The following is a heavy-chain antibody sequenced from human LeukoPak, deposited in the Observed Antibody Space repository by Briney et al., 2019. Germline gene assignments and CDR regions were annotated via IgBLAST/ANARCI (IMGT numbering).Heavy chain of an antibody. CDR1: GFTFSSYG. J-gene: IGHJ4*02. CDR3: AKDRLAAAGTSEFDY. D-gene: IGHD6-13*01. V-gene: IGHV3-30*18. Sequence: GGSLRLSCAASGFTFSSYGMHWVRQVPGKGLEWVAVISYDGSNKYYADSVKGRFTISRDNSKNTLYLQMNSLRAEDTAVYYCAKDRLAAAGTSEFDYWGQGTLVTVSS. CDR2: ISYDGSNK.